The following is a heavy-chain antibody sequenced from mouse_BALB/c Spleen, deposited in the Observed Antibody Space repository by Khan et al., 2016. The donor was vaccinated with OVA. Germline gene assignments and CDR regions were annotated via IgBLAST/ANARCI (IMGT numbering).Heavy chain of an antibody. CDR2: IDPFSGGT. V-gene: IGHV1S135*01. D-gene: IGHD2-14*01. Sequence: EVQLQESGPELMKPGASVKISCKASGYSFTSYYIHWVMQSHGKSLAWIGYIDPFSGGTTYNQKFKGKATLTVDKSSSTAYLHLSNLTSEDSAVYYCTRHGYVAWFTYWGQGTLVTVAA. J-gene: IGHJ3*01. CDR1: GYSFTSYY. CDR3: TRHGYVAWFTY.